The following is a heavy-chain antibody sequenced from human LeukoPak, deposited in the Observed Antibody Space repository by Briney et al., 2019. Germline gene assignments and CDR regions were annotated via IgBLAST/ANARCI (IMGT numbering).Heavy chain of an antibody. CDR1: GGSITSYY. D-gene: IGHD6-25*01. V-gene: IGHV4-59*01. CDR2: IYYSGTT. Sequence: PSETLSLTCTVSGGSITSYYWSWIRQPPGKGLEWIGYIYYSGTTSCNPSLRSRVTISVDTSKNQISLKLSSVTAADTAVYYCARHESGGLFAYWGQGTLVTVSS. J-gene: IGHJ4*02. CDR3: ARHESGGLFAY.